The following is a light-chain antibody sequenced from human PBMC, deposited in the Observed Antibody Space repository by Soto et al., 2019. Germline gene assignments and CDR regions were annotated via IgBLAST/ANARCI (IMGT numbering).Light chain of an antibody. CDR1: SSNIGINY. CDR2: DNN. V-gene: IGLV1-51*01. Sequence: QSVLTQPPSVSAAPGQKVTSSCSGSSSNIGINYVSWYQQLPGTVPKLLIYDNNKRPSGIPDRFSGSKSGTSATLGITGLQTGDEADYYCGTWDSSLSAVVFGGATKLTVL. J-gene: IGLJ2*01. CDR3: GTWDSSLSAVV.